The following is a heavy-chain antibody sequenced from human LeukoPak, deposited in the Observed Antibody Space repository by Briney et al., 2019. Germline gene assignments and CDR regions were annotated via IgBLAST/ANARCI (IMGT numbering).Heavy chain of an antibody. V-gene: IGHV4-59*01. CDR2: IHSSGTT. CDR1: GDCIRGYY. J-gene: IGHJ5*02. Sequence: PPKTLSFTCTVTGDCIRGYYWSWIRQPPGKGLEWIAFIHSSGTTNYNPSLKSRVSISVDTSNNQFSLNVNSVTAADTAVYYCARGGASSKWFDPWGQGTLVTVSS. D-gene: IGHD6-13*01. CDR3: ARGGASSKWFDP.